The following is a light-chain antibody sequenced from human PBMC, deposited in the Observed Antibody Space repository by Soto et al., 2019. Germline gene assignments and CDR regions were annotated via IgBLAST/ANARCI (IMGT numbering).Light chain of an antibody. CDR2: EGS. CDR1: SSYVGTYNL. Sequence: QSVLTQPASVSGSPGQSITISCTATSSYVGTYNLVSWYQQHPGKAPKLMIYEGSKRPSGVSNRFSGSKSGNTASLTISGLXAEDEADYYCCAYAGNSIYVFGSGTKV. V-gene: IGLV2-23*01. CDR3: CAYAGNSIYV. J-gene: IGLJ1*01.